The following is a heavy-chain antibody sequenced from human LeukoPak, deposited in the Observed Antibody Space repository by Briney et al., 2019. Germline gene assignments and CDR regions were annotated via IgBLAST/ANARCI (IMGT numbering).Heavy chain of an antibody. CDR2: MNPNSGNT. V-gene: IGHV1-8*03. D-gene: IGHD4-17*01. CDR3: ARQRLYGYYYYMDV. J-gene: IGHJ6*03. Sequence: ASVKVSCKASGGTFSSYAISWVRQATGQGLEWMGWMNPNSGNTGYAQKFQGRVTITRNTSISTAYMELSSLRSEDTAVYYCARQRLYGYYYYMDVWGKGTTVTVSS. CDR1: GGTFSSYA.